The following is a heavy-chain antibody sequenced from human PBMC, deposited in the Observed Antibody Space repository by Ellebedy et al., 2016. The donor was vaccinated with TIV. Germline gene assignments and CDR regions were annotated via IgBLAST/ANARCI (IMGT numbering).Heavy chain of an antibody. CDR2: VSWDGGRS. Sequence: GESLKISCAASGFKFDDYAMHWVRQAPGKGLEWVSLVSWDGGRSNYADSVQGRFTISRDNSKNSLYLQMTSLRPEDSAFYYCAKGTRKSLTTSLDCWGQGTLVTVSS. D-gene: IGHD2/OR15-2a*01. CDR1: GFKFDDYA. J-gene: IGHJ4*02. CDR3: AKGTRKSLTTSLDC. V-gene: IGHV3-43D*03.